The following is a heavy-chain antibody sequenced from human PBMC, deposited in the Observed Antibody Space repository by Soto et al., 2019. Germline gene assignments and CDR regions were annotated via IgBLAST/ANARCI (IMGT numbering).Heavy chain of an antibody. CDR1: AYTSTLYG. D-gene: IGHD6-19*01. Sequence: QVHLVQSGAEVKRPGASVKVSCKASAYTSTLYGITWVRQAPGQGLEWMGWIRAHNGETKFARKFQDRVTMTTDPSSSTVFMDLRTLTSYDTAVYYCATALGTSGWFDYWGQGTLVTVPS. CDR2: IRAHNGET. CDR3: ATALGTSGWFDY. J-gene: IGHJ4*02. V-gene: IGHV1-18*01.